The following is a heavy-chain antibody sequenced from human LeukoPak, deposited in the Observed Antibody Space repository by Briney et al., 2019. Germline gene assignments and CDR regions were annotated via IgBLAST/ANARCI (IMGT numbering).Heavy chain of an antibody. Sequence: SETLSLTCAVYGGSFSGYYWSWIRQPPGKGLEWIGEINHSGSTNYNPSLKSRVTISVDTSKNQFSLKLSSVTAADTAVYYCARGERAFDGSYYYDSGPEYSYWGQGTLVTVSS. D-gene: IGHD3-22*01. CDR2: INHSGST. CDR1: GGSFSGYY. CDR3: ARGERAFDGSYYYDSGPEYSY. J-gene: IGHJ4*02. V-gene: IGHV4-34*01.